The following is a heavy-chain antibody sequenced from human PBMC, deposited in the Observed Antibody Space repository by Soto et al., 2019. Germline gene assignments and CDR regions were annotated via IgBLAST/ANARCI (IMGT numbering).Heavy chain of an antibody. J-gene: IGHJ4*02. V-gene: IGHV4-59*08. CDR1: GGSIGSYY. Sequence: SETLSLTCTVSGGSIGSYYWSWIRQPPGKGLEWIGYIYYSGSTNYNPSLKSRVTISVDTSKNQFSLKLSSVTAADTAVYYCARFGGATGDYFDYWGQGTLVTVSS. CDR3: ARFGGATGDYFDY. D-gene: IGHD1-26*01. CDR2: IYYSGST.